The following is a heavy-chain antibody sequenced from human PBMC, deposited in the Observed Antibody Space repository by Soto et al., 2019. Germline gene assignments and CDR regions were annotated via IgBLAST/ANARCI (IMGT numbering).Heavy chain of an antibody. Sequence: ASVKVSCKASGYTFTSYGISWVRQAPGQGLEWMGWISAYNGNTNYAQKLQGRVTMTTDTSTSTAYMELRSLRSEDTAVYYCAIVVVVAAKGYYFDDWGQGTLVTVSS. V-gene: IGHV1-18*01. D-gene: IGHD2-15*01. CDR1: GYTFTSYG. CDR3: AIVVVVAAKGYYFDD. J-gene: IGHJ4*02. CDR2: ISAYNGNT.